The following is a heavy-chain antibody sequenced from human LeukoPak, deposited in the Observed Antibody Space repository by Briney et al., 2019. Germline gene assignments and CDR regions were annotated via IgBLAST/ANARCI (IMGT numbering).Heavy chain of an antibody. Sequence: ASVKVSCKASGYTFTGYYMHWVRQAPGQGLEWMGWINPNSGGTNYAQKFQGRVTMTRDTSISTAYMELSRLRSDDTAVYYCARDRIALTYYDFWSGYKEGYYFDYWGQGTLVTVPS. D-gene: IGHD3-3*01. V-gene: IGHV1-2*02. CDR1: GYTFTGYY. CDR2: INPNSGGT. CDR3: ARDRIALTYYDFWSGYKEGYYFDY. J-gene: IGHJ4*02.